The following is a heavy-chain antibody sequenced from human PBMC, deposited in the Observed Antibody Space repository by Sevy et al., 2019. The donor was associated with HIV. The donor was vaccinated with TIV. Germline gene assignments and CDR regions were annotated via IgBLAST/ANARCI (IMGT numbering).Heavy chain of an antibody. CDR3: ATPGLHGPGRPFDY. J-gene: IGHJ4*02. CDR2: ISSSSSYI. CDR1: GFTFSSYS. Sequence: GGSLRLSCAASGFTFSSYSMNWVRQAPGKGLEWVSSISSSSSYIYYADSVKGRFTISRDNAKNSLYLQMNSLRAEDMAVYYCATPGLHGPGRPFDYWGQGTLVTVSS. V-gene: IGHV3-21*01. D-gene: IGHD3-10*01.